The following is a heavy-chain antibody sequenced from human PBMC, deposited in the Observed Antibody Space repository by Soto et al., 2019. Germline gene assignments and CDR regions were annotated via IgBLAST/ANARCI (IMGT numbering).Heavy chain of an antibody. Sequence: QVQLVESGGGVVQPGASLTLSCAASGFRFSGFGMHWVRQAPGKGLEWVAVISFDASEKFYVDSVKGRFSISRHDSHSKVLLQMSSLRREDTGVYYCARDLGGYVHLWDKSNYWGQGTLVNVS. D-gene: IGHD5-12*01. J-gene: IGHJ1*01. CDR1: GFRFSGFG. CDR2: ISFDASEK. V-gene: IGHV3-30*04. CDR3: ARDLGGYVHLWDKSNY.